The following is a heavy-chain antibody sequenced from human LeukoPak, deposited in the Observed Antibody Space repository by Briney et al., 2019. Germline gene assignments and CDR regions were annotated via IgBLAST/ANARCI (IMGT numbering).Heavy chain of an antibody. CDR1: GFTFVDYA. J-gene: IGHJ4*02. D-gene: IGHD1-26*01. CDR3: AKDLTRGWELLPSPFDY. V-gene: IGHV3-9*01. CDR2: ISWNSGSI. Sequence: SLRLYCAASGFTFVDYAMHWVRQAPGKGLEWVSGISWNSGSIGYADSVKGRFTISRDNAKNPLYLQMNSLRAEDTALYYCAKDLTRGWELLPSPFDYWGQGTLVTVSS.